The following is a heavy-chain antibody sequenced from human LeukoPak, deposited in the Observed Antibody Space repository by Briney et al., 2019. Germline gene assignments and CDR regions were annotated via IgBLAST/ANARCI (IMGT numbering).Heavy chain of an antibody. CDR2: IYYSWST. Sequence: SETLSLTCTVSGGSISSYYWSWIRQPPGKGLEGIGYIYYSWSTNYNPSLKSRVTISVDTSKNQFSLKLSSVTAADTAVYYCARSIAARYYYYGMDVWGQGTTVTVSS. CDR3: ARSIAARYYYYGMDV. D-gene: IGHD6-6*01. V-gene: IGHV4-59*08. CDR1: GGSISSYY. J-gene: IGHJ6*02.